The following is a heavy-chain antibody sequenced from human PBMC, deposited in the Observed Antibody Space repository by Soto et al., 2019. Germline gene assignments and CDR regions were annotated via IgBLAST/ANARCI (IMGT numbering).Heavy chain of an antibody. CDR2: ISAYNGNT. J-gene: IGHJ5*02. V-gene: IGHV1-18*01. CDR3: ARDWQNNWFDP. CDR1: CFTFSSYG. Sequence: ASVKGSFKGSCFTFSSYGISWGRQAPGQGLEWMGWISAYNGNTNYAQKLQGRVTMTTDTSTSTAYMELRSLRSDDTAVYYCARDWQNNWFDPWGQGTLVTVSS.